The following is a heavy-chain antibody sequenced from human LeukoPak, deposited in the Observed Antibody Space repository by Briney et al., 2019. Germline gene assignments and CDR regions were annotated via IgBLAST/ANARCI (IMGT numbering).Heavy chain of an antibody. CDR1: GFTFSSYG. D-gene: IGHD6-19*01. CDR2: IWYDGSNK. Sequence: GGSLRLSCAASGFTFSSYGILWVRQAPGKGLEWVAVIWYDGSNKYYADSVKGRFTIPRDQSKNTVYLQMNSLRADDTAVYYCARLGSGWAIDYWGQGTLVTVSS. J-gene: IGHJ4*02. CDR3: ARLGSGWAIDY. V-gene: IGHV3-33*01.